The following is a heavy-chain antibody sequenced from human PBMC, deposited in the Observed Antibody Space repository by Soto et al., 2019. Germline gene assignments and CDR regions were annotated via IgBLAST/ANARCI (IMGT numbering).Heavy chain of an antibody. V-gene: IGHV3-33*01. D-gene: IGHD6-19*01. CDR1: GFTFSSYG. CDR2: IWYDGSNK. J-gene: IGHJ6*02. Sequence: PGGSLRLSCAASGFTFSSYGMHWVRQAPGKGLEWVAVIWYDGSNKYYADSVKGRFTISRDNSKNTLYLQMNSLRAEDTAVYYCAGQYSSGWHDYYYGMDVWGQGTTVTVSS. CDR3: AGQYSSGWHDYYYGMDV.